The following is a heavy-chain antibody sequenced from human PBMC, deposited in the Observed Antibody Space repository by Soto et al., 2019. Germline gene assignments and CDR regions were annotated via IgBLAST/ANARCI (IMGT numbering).Heavy chain of an antibody. CDR3: ARNGDYGDYGALDY. CDR1: GDSISSSSYY. J-gene: IGHJ4*02. Sequence: QLQLQESGPGLVKPSETLSLTCTVSGDSISSSSYYWGWIRQPPGKGLEWIGSIYYSGSTYYNPSLKSRVTISEGTSKNQFSLKLSSVTAADPAVYYCARNGDYGDYGALDYWGQGTLVTVSS. CDR2: IYYSGST. D-gene: IGHD4-17*01. V-gene: IGHV4-39*01.